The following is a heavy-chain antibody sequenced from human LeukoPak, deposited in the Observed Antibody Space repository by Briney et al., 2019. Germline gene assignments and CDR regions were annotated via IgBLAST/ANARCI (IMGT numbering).Heavy chain of an antibody. CDR2: VYYSGNT. CDR3: AKLWDDFGDSSAWFDP. D-gene: IGHD4-17*01. J-gene: IGHJ5*02. CDR1: GVSITSYY. Sequence: SETLSLTCSVSGVSITSYYWTWIRQPPGKGLEWIGYVYYSGNTFYNPSLKSRVSMSVDTSKDHFSLDLWSVTAADTAVYYCAKLWDDFGDSSAWFDPWGQGTLVTVSS. V-gene: IGHV4-59*08.